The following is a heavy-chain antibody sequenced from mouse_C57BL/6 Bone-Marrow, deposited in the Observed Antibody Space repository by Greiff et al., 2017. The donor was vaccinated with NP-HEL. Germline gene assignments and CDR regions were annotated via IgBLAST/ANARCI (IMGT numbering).Heavy chain of an antibody. D-gene: IGHD1-1*01. V-gene: IGHV1-59*01. Sequence: VQLQQPGAELVRPGTSVKLSCKASGYTFTSYWMHWVKQRPGQGLEWIGVIDPSDSYTNYNQKFKGKATLTVDTSSSTAYMQVSSLTSEDAEVYYCAREVDYYGSSYDWYFDVWGTGTTVTVSS. J-gene: IGHJ1*03. CDR3: AREVDYYGSSYDWYFDV. CDR1: GYTFTSYW. CDR2: IDPSDSYT.